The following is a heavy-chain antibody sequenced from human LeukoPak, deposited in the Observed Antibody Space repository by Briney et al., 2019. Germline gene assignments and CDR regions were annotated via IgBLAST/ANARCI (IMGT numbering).Heavy chain of an antibody. V-gene: IGHV3-23*01. CDR3: AKGPPSLDAEYFQH. CDR1: GFTFSSYE. J-gene: IGHJ1*01. Sequence: PGGSLRLSCAASGFTFSSYEMNWVRQAPGKGLEWVSGISNSGGSTYYADSVKGRFTISRDNSKNTLYLQMNSLRADDTAVYYCAKGPPSLDAEYFQHWGQGTLVTVSS. CDR2: ISNSGGST.